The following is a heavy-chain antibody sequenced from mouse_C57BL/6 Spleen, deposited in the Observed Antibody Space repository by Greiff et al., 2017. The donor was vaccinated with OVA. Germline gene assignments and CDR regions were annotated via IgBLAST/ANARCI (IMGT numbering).Heavy chain of an antibody. CDR1: GYTFTSYW. J-gene: IGHJ2*01. CDR2: IHPNSGST. CDR3: ARGETTVVSDY. V-gene: IGHV1-64*01. Sequence: QVQLQQSGAELVKPGASVKLSCKASGYTFTSYWMHWVKQRPGQGLEWIGMIHPNSGSTNYNEKFKSKATLTVDKSSSTAYMQLSSLTSEDSAVYYCARGETTVVSDYWGQGTTLTVSS. D-gene: IGHD1-1*01.